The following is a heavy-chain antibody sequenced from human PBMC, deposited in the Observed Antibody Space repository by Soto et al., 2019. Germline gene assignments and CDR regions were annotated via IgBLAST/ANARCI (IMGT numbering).Heavy chain of an antibody. CDR2: IDWDDDK. CDR3: ARNSRRCSSSWYGLTRLYYYYGMDV. D-gene: IGHD6-13*01. CDR1: GFSLSTSGMC. J-gene: IGHJ6*02. V-gene: IGHV2-70*01. Sequence: SGPTLVNPTQTLTLTCTFSGFSLSTSGMCVSWIRQPPGKALEWLALIDWDDDKYYSTSLKTRLTISKDTSKNQVVLTMTNMDPVETATYYCARNSRRCSSSWYGLTRLYYYYGMDVWGQGTTVTVSS.